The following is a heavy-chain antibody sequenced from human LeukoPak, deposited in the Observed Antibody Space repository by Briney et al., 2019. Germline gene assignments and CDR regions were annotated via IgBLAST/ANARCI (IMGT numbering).Heavy chain of an antibody. D-gene: IGHD3-10*01. J-gene: IGHJ3*01. CDR1: GFTLTSSW. CDR2: IKQDGSEK. V-gene: IGHV3-7*01. Sequence: PGGSMRPSSVVSGFTLTSSWMTWDRQAQGNGREWVANIKQDGSEKHYVDSVKGRFTISRDNAKNSLYLQMSSLRAEDTAIYYCAREPGIGYAFDFWGQGTVVTVSS. CDR3: AREPGIGYAFDF.